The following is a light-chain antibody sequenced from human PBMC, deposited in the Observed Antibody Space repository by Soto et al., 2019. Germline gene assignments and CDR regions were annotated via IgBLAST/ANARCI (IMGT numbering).Light chain of an antibody. CDR1: NIGRKS. J-gene: IGLJ2*01. CDR3: QVWDSSSDHRGVV. V-gene: IGLV3-21*04. Sequence: SYELTQPPSVSVAPGKTARITCGGNNIGRKSVHWYQQKPGQAPVLVIYYDSDRPSGIPERFSGSNSGNTATLAISRVEAGDEADYYCQVWDSSSDHRGVVFGGGTEVTVL. CDR2: YDS.